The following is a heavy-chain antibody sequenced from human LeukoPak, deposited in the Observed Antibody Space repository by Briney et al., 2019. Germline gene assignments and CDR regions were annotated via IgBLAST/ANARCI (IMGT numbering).Heavy chain of an antibody. CDR1: GGSISTYY. D-gene: IGHD5-12*01. CDR2: IYHSGST. J-gene: IGHJ4*02. Sequence: SETLSLTCTLSGGSISTYYWSWIRQPPGKGLEWIGYIYHSGSTNYNPSLKSRATISVDTSKNQFSLKLSSVTAADMAVYYCARGGGYASPIGYWGQGALVTVSS. CDR3: ARGGGYASPIGY. V-gene: IGHV4-59*01.